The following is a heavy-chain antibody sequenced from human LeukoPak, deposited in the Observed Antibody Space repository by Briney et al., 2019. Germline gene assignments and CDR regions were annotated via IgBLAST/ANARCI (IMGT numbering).Heavy chain of an antibody. Sequence: AGGSLRLSCAASGFTFSTYTMCWVRQAPGKGLEWDSSISSSSTYIYYADSVKGRFTISRDNTKNSLYLQMNSLRAEDTAVYYCTRVSAAGTGGYGMDVWGRGTTVTVSS. CDR2: ISSSSTYI. D-gene: IGHD6-13*01. CDR1: GFTFSTYT. V-gene: IGHV3-21*01. J-gene: IGHJ6*02. CDR3: TRVSAAGTGGYGMDV.